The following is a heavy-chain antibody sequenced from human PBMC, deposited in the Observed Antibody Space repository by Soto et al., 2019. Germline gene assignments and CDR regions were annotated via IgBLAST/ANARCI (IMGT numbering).Heavy chain of an antibody. D-gene: IGHD6-13*01. V-gene: IGHV3-23*01. CDR2: ISGSGDST. J-gene: IGHJ6*02. CDR1: GFTFSNHA. Sequence: GGSLRLSCAASGFTFSNHAMRWVRQAPGKGLEWVSAISGSGDSTYYTDSVKGRFTISRDNSKNTRYLQMNSLRAEDTAFYYCARKGYDGSCPAGMDVWGQGTTVTVSS. CDR3: ARKGYDGSCPAGMDV.